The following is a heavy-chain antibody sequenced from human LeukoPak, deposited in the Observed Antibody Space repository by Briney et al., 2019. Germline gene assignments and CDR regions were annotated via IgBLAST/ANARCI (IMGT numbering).Heavy chain of an antibody. D-gene: IGHD6-25*01. V-gene: IGHV1-69*01. CDR3: ARRTMWDASGWRSPDY. CDR2: IIPIFGTA. CDR1: GGTFSSYA. J-gene: IGHJ4*02. Sequence: GSSVKVSCKAFGGTFSSYAISWVRQAPGQGLEWMGGIIPIFGTANYAQKFQGRVTITADESTSTAYMELNSLTSEDTAVYYCARRTMWDASGWRSPDYWGQGTLVTVSS.